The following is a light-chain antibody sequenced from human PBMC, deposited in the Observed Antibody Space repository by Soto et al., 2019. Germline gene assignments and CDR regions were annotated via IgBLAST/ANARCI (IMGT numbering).Light chain of an antibody. CDR3: SSYAGSNSFV. CDR1: SSDVGRYNY. Sequence: QSALTQPPSASGSPGQSVTISCTGTSSDVGRYNYVSWYQQHPGTAPKLMIYEVNKRPSGVPDRFSGSKSGNTASLIVSGLQAEDEADYYCSSYAGSNSFVFGTGTKVTVL. CDR2: EVN. V-gene: IGLV2-8*01. J-gene: IGLJ1*01.